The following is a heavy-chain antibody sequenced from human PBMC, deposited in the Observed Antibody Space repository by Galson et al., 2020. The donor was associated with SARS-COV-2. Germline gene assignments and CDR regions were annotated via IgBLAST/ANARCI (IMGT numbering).Heavy chain of an antibody. Sequence: ASVKVSCKASGYTFTGHYMHWVRQAPGQGLEWMGWINPNSGGTNYAQKFQGRVTMTRDTSISTAYMELSRLRSDDTAVYYCASPGYVILTGYFHFAYWGQGTLVTVSS. V-gene: IGHV1-2*02. CDR2: INPNSGGT. CDR1: GYTFTGHY. CDR3: ASPGYVILTGYFHFAY. J-gene: IGHJ4*02. D-gene: IGHD3-9*01.